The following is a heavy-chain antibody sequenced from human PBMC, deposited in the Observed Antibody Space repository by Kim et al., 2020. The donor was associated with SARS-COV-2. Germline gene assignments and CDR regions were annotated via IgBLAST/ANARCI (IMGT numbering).Heavy chain of an antibody. V-gene: IGHV3-11*06. J-gene: IGHJ4*02. CDR2: IRSSSSYT. D-gene: IGHD3-10*01. Sequence: GGSLRLSCAASGFTFSDYYMSWIRQAPGKGLEWVSYIRSSSSYTNYADSVKGRFTISRDNAKNSLYLQMNSLRAEDTAVYYCARVFGVRGVIRGFDYWGQGTLVTVSS. CDR3: ARVFGVRGVIRGFDY. CDR1: GFTFSDYY.